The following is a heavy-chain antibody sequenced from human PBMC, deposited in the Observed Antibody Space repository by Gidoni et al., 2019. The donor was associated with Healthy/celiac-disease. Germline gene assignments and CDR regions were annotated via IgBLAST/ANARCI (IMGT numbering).Heavy chain of an antibody. D-gene: IGHD3-22*01. Sequence: QVQLVESGGGVVQPGRSLRLPCSASGFTFSSYARHWVRQAPGKGLEWVAVISYDGSNKYYADSVKGRFTISRDSSKNTLYLQMNSLRAEDTAVYYCARDLTYYYDSSGPIDYWGQGTLVTVSS. J-gene: IGHJ4*02. CDR1: GFTFSSYA. CDR3: ARDLTYYYDSSGPIDY. CDR2: ISYDGSNK. V-gene: IGHV3-30-3*01.